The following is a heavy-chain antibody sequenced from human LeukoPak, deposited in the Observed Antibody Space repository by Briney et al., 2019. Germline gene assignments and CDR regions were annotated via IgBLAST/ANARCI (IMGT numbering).Heavy chain of an antibody. CDR1: GFTFSRHW. J-gene: IGHJ5*02. CDR3: ARDGSSSWYGGWFDP. Sequence: GGSLRLSCATSGFTFSRHWMTWVRQAPGKGPEWVANIKQDGSERYYVHSVKGRFTISRDNAKNSLYLQMNSLRAEDTALYYCARDGSSSWYGGWFDPWGQGTLVTVSS. CDR2: IKQDGSER. D-gene: IGHD6-13*01. V-gene: IGHV3-7*03.